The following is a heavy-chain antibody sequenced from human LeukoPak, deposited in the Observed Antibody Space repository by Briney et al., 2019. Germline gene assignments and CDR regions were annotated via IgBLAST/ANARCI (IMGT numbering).Heavy chain of an antibody. CDR1: GYTFTGSGWY. Sequence: GDSVKVSCKASGYTFTGSGWYLYWLRQAPGQGLECVGWLHPNNGATGYAQKFQGRVAMTTDTTISTAYMELSRLRPDDTGIYYCARDGPAQMVDFDYWGQGTLVTVSS. V-gene: IGHV1-2*02. D-gene: IGHD3-10*01. J-gene: IGHJ4*02. CDR3: ARDGPAQMVDFDY. CDR2: LHPNNGAT.